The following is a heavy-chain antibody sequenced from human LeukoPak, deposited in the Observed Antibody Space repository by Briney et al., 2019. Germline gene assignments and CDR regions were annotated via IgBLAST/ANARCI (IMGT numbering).Heavy chain of an antibody. CDR3: ARDRPIVGATGGDAFDI. CDR2: INPNSGGT. CDR1: GYTFTGYY. J-gene: IGHJ3*02. D-gene: IGHD1-26*01. V-gene: IGHV1-2*02. Sequence: ASVKVSCKASGYTFTGYYMHWVRQAPGQGLEWMGWINPNSGGTNYAQKFQGRVTMTRDTSISTAYMELSRLRSDDTAEYYCARDRPIVGATGGDAFDIWGQGTMVTVSS.